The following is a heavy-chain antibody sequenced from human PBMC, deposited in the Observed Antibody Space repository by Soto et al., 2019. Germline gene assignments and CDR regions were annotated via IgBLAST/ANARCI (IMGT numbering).Heavy chain of an antibody. Sequence: SGPTLVNPTQTLTLTCTFSGVSLSTSGMGVGWIRQPPGKALEWLALVYWDDDKRYSPSLKSRLTITKDTSKNQVVLTMTYMDPVDTATYYCAHMIEGELFDHWGQGTLVTVSS. CDR1: GVSLSTSGMG. V-gene: IGHV2-5*02. CDR3: AHMIEGELFDH. CDR2: VYWDDDK. J-gene: IGHJ4*02. D-gene: IGHD3-10*01.